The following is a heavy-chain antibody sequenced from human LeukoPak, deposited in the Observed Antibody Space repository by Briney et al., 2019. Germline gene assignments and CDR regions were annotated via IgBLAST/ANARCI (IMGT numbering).Heavy chain of an antibody. CDR2: IYSGGST. J-gene: IGHJ6*02. Sequence: GGSPRLPCAASAFSVSSNYMSWVRQAPGKGLEWVSVIYSGGSTYYADSVKGRFTISRDKSKNTVYLQMNSLSAEDTAIYYCARVASTSPYFYGMDVWGQGTTVTVSS. CDR3: ARVASTSPYFYGMDV. V-gene: IGHV3-53*01. CDR1: AFSVSSNY.